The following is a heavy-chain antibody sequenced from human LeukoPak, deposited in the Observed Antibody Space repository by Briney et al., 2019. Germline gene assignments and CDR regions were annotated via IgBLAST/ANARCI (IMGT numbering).Heavy chain of an antibody. D-gene: IGHD3-22*01. CDR2: MNPQSGNT. V-gene: IGHV1-8*02. CDR1: GYMFTNYD. Sequence: ASVKVSCKASGYMFTNYDINWVRQATGQGLEWMGWMNPQSGNTSYAQKFQGRVTMTRDTSTSTVFMELSSLRSEDTAVYYCARDPRLSSGYSTGILWYFDLWGRGTLVTVSS. J-gene: IGHJ2*01. CDR3: ARDPRLSSGYSTGILWYFDL.